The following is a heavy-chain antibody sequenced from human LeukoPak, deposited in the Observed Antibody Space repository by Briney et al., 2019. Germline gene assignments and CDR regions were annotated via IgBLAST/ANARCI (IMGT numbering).Heavy chain of an antibody. CDR2: IYYSGST. J-gene: IGHJ3*02. D-gene: IGHD4-23*01. CDR1: GGSISSSSYY. V-gene: IGHV4-39*01. CDR3: ARHRYDGNSDDAFDI. Sequence: SGTLSLTCTVSGGSISSSSYYWGWIRQPPGTGLEWIGSIYYSGSTYYNPSLKSRVTISIDTSRNQFSLTLASVTAADTALYYCARHRYDGNSDDAFDICGQGTMVTVSS.